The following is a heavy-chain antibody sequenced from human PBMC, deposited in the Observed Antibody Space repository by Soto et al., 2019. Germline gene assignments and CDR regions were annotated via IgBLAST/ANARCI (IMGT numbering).Heavy chain of an antibody. CDR2: ISSSSSYI. D-gene: IGHD3-22*01. CDR1: GFTFSSYS. J-gene: IGHJ5*01. CDR3: AKDTYYLTSSGYFVIDS. V-gene: IGHV3-21*01. Sequence: LRLSCAASGFTFSSYSMNWVRQAPGKGLEWVSSISSSSSYIYYADSVKGRFTISRDNAKNSLYLQMNSLRAEDTAVYYCAKDTYYLTSSGYFVIDSWGQGPLVTVSS.